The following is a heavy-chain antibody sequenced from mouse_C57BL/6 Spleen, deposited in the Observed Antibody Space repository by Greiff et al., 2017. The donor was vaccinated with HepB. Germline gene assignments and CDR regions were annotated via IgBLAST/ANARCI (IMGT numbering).Heavy chain of an antibody. CDR3: TTQYYGSSAWFAY. CDR2: IDPENGDT. D-gene: IGHD1-1*01. J-gene: IGHJ3*01. Sequence: EVQLQQSGAELVRPGASVKLSCTASGFNIKDDYMHWVKQRPEQGLEWIGWIDPENGDTEYASKFQGKATITADTSSNTAYLQRSSLTSEDTAVYYCTTQYYGSSAWFAYWGQGTLVTVSA. V-gene: IGHV14-4*01. CDR1: GFNIKDDY.